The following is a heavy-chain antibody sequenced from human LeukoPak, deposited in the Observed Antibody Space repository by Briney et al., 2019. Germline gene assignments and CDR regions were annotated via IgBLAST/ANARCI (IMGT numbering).Heavy chain of an antibody. J-gene: IGHJ4*02. D-gene: IGHD3-22*01. CDR2: VKQDESEK. CDR3: AKDPDYYDSSGYYDY. CDR1: GFTFSSYW. V-gene: IGHV3-7*01. Sequence: GGSLRLSCAASGFTFSSYWMSWVRQAPGKGLEWVANVKQDESEKYYVDSVKGRFTISRDNSKNTLYLQMNSLRAEDTAVYYCAKDPDYYDSSGYYDYWGQGTLVTVSS.